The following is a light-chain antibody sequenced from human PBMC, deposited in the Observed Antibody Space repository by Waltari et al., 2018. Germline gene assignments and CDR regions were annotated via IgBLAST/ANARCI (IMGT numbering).Light chain of an antibody. J-gene: IGKJ1*01. CDR3: QQSNIFPRT. CDR1: QGISSW. Sequence: DIQLTQSPSSVSASVGDRVTITCRASQGISSWLVWYQQKPGKVPKLLIYAASTLQSGVPSRFSGSGSGTDFTLTINSLQPEDFATYYCQQSNIFPRTFGQGTKVEIK. V-gene: IGKV1-12*01. CDR2: AAS.